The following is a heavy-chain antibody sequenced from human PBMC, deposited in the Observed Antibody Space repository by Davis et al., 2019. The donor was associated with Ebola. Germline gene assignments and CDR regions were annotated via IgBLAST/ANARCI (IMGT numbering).Heavy chain of an antibody. Sequence: ASVTVSCKASGGTFNPYGISWVRQAPGQGLEWMGWISAYNGNTNDAQKLQGRVTMTTDTSTSPAYMELRSLRSDDTAVYYCARDANPLDSGGNSIVYWGQGTLVTVSS. CDR1: GGTFNPYG. V-gene: IGHV1-18*01. CDR3: ARDANPLDSGGNSIVY. CDR2: ISAYNGNT. D-gene: IGHD4-23*01. J-gene: IGHJ4*02.